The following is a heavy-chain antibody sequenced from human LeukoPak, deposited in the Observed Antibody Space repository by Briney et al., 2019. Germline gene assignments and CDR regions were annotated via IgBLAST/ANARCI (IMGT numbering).Heavy chain of an antibody. CDR1: GYTFTSYG. CDR3: ALSLGYCSSTSCYTGAYFDY. J-gene: IGHJ4*02. D-gene: IGHD2-2*02. CDR2: TSAYNGNT. Sequence: ASVKVSCKASGYTFTSYGISWVRQAPGQGLEWVGWTSAYNGNTNYAQKLQGRVTMTTDTSTSTAYMELRSLRSDDTAVYYCALSLGYCSSTSCYTGAYFDYWGQGTLVTVSS. V-gene: IGHV1-18*01.